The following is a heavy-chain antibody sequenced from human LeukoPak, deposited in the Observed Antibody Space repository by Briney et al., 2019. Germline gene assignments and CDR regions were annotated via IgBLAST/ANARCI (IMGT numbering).Heavy chain of an antibody. D-gene: IGHD1-7*01. CDR2: INSDGISA. CDR1: GFTFSSYW. V-gene: IGHV3-74*01. Sequence: PGGSLRLSCAASGFTFSSYWMHWVRQAPGKGLVWVSRINSDGISASYADSVKGRFTISRDNAKNTLYLQMNSLRAEDTAVYYCASGWNYRFDYWGQGTLVTVSS. J-gene: IGHJ4*02. CDR3: ASGWNYRFDY.